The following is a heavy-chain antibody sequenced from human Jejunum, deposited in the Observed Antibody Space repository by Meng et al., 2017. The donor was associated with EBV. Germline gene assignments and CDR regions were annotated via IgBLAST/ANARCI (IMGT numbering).Heavy chain of an antibody. CDR2: IHYSGNT. CDR3: VRYSSSSGWLNP. Sequence: QLWEEGPGTVRSAEPRSPACPVSGGSIRNNLYYWGWISQPPGKGREWIETIHYSGNTYYRPSLKSRVTISVDTSKNQFSFQLNYVTAAHTAVYYCVRYSSSSGWLNPWGQGTLVTVSS. D-gene: IGHD6-19*01. V-gene: IGHV4-39*07. J-gene: IGHJ5*02. CDR1: GGSIRNNLYY.